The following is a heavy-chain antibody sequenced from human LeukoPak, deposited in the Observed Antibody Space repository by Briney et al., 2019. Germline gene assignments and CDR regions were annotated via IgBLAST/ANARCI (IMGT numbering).Heavy chain of an antibody. D-gene: IGHD1-26*01. J-gene: IGHJ4*02. Sequence: SETLSLPCAVYGGSFSGYYWSWIRQPPGKGLEWIGEINHSGSTNYNPSLKSRVTISVDTSKNQFSLKLSSVTAADTAVYYCARGRIHLKVGHFDYWGQGTLVPASS. CDR3: ARGRIHLKVGHFDY. V-gene: IGHV4-34*01. CDR1: GGSFSGYY. CDR2: INHSGST.